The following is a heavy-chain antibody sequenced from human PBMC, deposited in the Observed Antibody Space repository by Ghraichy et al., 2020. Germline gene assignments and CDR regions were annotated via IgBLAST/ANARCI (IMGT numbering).Heavy chain of an antibody. CDR2: ISSNSSYT. CDR1: GFTFSDYY. V-gene: IGHV3-11*06. D-gene: IGHD5-24*01. Sequence: GGSLRLSCAASGFTFSDYYMGWMRQAPGKGLEWVSYISSNSSYTNYADSVKGRFTMSRDNAKNSLYLQMNSLRVEDTAVYYCARLHSRDGYNFDYWRQGTLVSVSS. J-gene: IGHJ4*02. CDR3: ARLHSRDGYNFDY.